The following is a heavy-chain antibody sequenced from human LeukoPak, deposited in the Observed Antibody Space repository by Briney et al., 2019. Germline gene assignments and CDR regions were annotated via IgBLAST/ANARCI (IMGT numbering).Heavy chain of an antibody. CDR1: GFTFSNAW. J-gene: IGHJ4*02. D-gene: IGHD2/OR15-2a*01. CDR2: VSPSGGST. CDR3: AKAARQGAQYFDC. Sequence: GGSLRLSCAASGFTFSNAWMSWVRQAPGKGLEWVSDVSPSGGSTYYADAVRGRFTISRDNSNNILYLQMSSLRVDDTDVYYCAKAARQGAQYFDCWGQGVLVTVSS. V-gene: IGHV3-23*01.